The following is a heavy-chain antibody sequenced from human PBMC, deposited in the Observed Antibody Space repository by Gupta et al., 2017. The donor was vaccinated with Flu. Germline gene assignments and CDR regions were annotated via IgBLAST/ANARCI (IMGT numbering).Heavy chain of an antibody. CDR1: GDTFSTYW. Sequence: EVQLVESGGGLVQPGGSLRLSCAASGDTFSTYWMHWVRQAPGKGLVWVARINNDGSATKYADSVSGRFTISRDNARSMLYLQMHGLSADDAAVYYCATECLSTECYTLNDWGQGTLVTVSS. J-gene: IGHJ4*02. CDR2: INNDGSAT. CDR3: ATECLSTECYTLND. D-gene: IGHD2-2*01. V-gene: IGHV3-74*01.